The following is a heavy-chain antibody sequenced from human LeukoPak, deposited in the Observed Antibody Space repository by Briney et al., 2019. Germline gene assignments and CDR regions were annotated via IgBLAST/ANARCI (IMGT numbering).Heavy chain of an antibody. CDR3: ATRGYSYGPPAPDY. CDR1: GGSFSGYY. V-gene: IGHV4-34*01. Sequence: SETLSLTCAVYGGSFSGYYWSWIRQPPGKELEWIGEINHSGSTNYNPSLKSRVTISVDTSKNQFSLKLSSVTAADTAVYYCATRGYSYGPPAPDYWGQGTLVTVSS. D-gene: IGHD5-18*01. CDR2: INHSGST. J-gene: IGHJ4*02.